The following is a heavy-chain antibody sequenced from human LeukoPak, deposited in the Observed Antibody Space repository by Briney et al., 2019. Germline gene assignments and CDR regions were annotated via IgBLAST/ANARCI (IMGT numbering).Heavy chain of an antibody. V-gene: IGHV4-4*07. CDR2: IYTSGST. D-gene: IGHD3-22*01. CDR1: GGSISSYY. CDR3: AREGLYYYDSSGYLNWFDP. Sequence: PSETLSLTCTVSGGSISSYYWSWIRQPAGKGLEWIGRIYTSGSTNYNPSLKSRVTMSVDTSKNQFSLKLSSVTAADTAVYYCAREGLYYYDSSGYLNWFDPWGQGTLVTVSS. J-gene: IGHJ5*02.